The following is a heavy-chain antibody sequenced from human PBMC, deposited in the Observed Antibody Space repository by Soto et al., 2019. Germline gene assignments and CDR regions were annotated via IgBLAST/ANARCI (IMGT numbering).Heavy chain of an antibody. V-gene: IGHV4-30-2*01. Sequence: SETLSLNCAVSGDSISRGGYSWSWIRQPPGKGLEWIGYIYHSGSTYYNPSLKSRVTISVDRSKNQFSLKLSSVTAADTAVYYCARVPGPWGQGTLVTVSS. J-gene: IGHJ5*02. CDR1: GDSISRGGYS. D-gene: IGHD7-27*01. CDR2: IYHSGST. CDR3: ARVPGP.